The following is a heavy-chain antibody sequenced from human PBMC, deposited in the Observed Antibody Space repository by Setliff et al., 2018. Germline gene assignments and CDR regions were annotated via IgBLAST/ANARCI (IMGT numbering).Heavy chain of an antibody. CDR1: GDSISSRRSY. CDR2: IYTSWST. J-gene: IGHJ6*03. CDR3: ARCGEATAKPFYYYYMDV. D-gene: IGHD3-10*01. Sequence: SETLSLTCTVSGDSISSRRSYWGWFRQPAGKELEWIGQIYTSWSTNYNPSLKSRVTISVDTSKNQFSLKLSSLTAADTAVYYCARCGEATAKPFYYYYMDVWGKGTTVTVSS. V-gene: IGHV4-61*09.